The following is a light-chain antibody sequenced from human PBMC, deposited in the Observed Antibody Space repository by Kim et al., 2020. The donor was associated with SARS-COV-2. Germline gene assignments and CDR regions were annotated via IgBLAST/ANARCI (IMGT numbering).Light chain of an antibody. CDR1: GDRH. Sequence: GDRHACGYQKRPGQSPVLVIYQDIKRPSGIPERFSGSNSENTATLTISGTQAMDEADYYCQVWDSSTAEFGGGTQLTVL. CDR3: QVWDSSTAE. CDR2: QDI. V-gene: IGLV3-1*01. J-gene: IGLJ3*02.